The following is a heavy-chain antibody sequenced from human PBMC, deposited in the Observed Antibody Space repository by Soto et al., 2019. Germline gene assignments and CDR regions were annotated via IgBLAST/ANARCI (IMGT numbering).Heavy chain of an antibody. J-gene: IGHJ3*02. D-gene: IGHD3-3*01. CDR1: GFAFSTFA. Sequence: SLRLSCAASGFAFSTFAMTWVRQAPGKGLEWVAAISVSGNNAYYADSVKGRFTISRDNSQNSVFLQMSSLRADDTAVYYCAKDFRSGYCGVFDMWGQGTSVTVSS. CDR3: AKDFRSGYCGVFDM. CDR2: ISVSGNNA. V-gene: IGHV3-23*01.